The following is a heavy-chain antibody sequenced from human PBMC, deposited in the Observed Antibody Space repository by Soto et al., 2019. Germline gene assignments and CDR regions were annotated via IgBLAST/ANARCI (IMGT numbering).Heavy chain of an antibody. D-gene: IGHD3-22*01. CDR2: ISSSSSYI. J-gene: IGHJ6*02. V-gene: IGHV3-21*01. CDR3: ARAQSSITMIVVVIGSSYGMDV. CDR1: GFTFSSYS. Sequence: GGSLRLSCAASGFTFSSYSMNWVRQAPGKGLEWVSSISSSSSYIYYADSVKGRFTISRDNAKNSLYLQMNSLRAEDTAVYYCARAQSSITMIVVVIGSSYGMDVWGQGTTVTVSS.